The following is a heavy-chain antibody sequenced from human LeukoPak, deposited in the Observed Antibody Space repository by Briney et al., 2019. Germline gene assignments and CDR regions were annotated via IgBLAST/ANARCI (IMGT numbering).Heavy chain of an antibody. CDR1: GGSISSGGYY. J-gene: IGHJ6*03. CDR3: ARDPTYSNSSERYYYYMDV. V-gene: IGHV4-30-2*01. Sequence: SETLSLTCTVSGGSISSGGYYWSWIRQPPGKGLEWIGYIYHSGSTYYNPSLKSRVTISVDRSKNQFSLKLSSVTAADTAVYYCARDPTYSNSSERYYYYMDVWGKGTTVTVSS. CDR2: IYHSGST. D-gene: IGHD6-6*01.